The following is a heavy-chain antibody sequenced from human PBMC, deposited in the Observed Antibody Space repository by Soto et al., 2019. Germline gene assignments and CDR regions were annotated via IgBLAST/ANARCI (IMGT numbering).Heavy chain of an antibody. V-gene: IGHV1-69*01. J-gene: IGHJ4*02. D-gene: IGHD3-22*01. CDR1: GGTFSSYA. Sequence: QVQLVQSGAEVKKPGSSVKVSCKASGGTFSSYAISWVRQAPGQGLEWMGVIIPIFGTANYAQKFQGRVTINADESTITSYMELRSLRCEDTAVYYCAREALRYDSRGYYSRADDYWGQGTLVTVSS. CDR3: AREALRYDSRGYYSRADDY. CDR2: IIPIFGTA.